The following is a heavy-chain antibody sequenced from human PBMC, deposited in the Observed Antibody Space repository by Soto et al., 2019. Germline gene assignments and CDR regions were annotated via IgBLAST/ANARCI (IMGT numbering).Heavy chain of an antibody. D-gene: IGHD6-13*01. CDR2: IAPGGDT. CDR3: ARASSSTSWYSFDD. J-gene: IGHJ4*02. V-gene: IGHV3-13*01. CDR1: GFTFSNSD. Sequence: GGSLRLSCAASGFTFSNSDMHWVRQVTGEGLVWVSAIAPGGDTYYPGSVKGRFSISRDNAKNSLYLQMNSLRAEDTAVYYCARASSSTSWYSFDDWGQGTQVTVSS.